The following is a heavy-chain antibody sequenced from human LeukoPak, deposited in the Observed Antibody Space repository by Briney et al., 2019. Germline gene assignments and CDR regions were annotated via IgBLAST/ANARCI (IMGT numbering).Heavy chain of an antibody. D-gene: IGHD1-26*01. CDR2: IKPDGSEK. J-gene: IGHJ4*02. CDR3: ARDPLSTVVGATL. CDR1: GFTFSSYW. V-gene: IGHV3-7*01. Sequence: PGGSLSLTCAASGFTFSSYWMSWVRQPPGKGLEWVAIIKPDGSEKYYVDSVKGRFTISRDNAKNSLYLQMNSLRAEDTAMYYCARDPLSTVVGATLWGQGTLVTVSS.